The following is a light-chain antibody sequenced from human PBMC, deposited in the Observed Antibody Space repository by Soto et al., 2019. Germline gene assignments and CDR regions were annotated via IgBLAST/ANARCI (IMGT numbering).Light chain of an antibody. V-gene: IGLV2-14*01. CDR3: SSYTTTKTGV. CDR2: EVN. J-gene: IGLJ1*01. CDR1: SSDVGGYNY. Sequence: QSALTQPASVSGSPGQSITISCTGTSSDVGGYNYVSWYQQQAGKAPKLLIYEVNYRPSGVSDRFSGSKYGTTASLTISGLQAEDEADYYCSSYTTTKTGVFGTGTQLTVL.